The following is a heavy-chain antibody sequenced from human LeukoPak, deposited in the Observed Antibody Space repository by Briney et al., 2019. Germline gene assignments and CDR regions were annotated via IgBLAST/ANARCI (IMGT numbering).Heavy chain of an antibody. J-gene: IGHJ6*02. CDR3: TPPPVLDWFEGGYYYYGMDV. CDR1: GFTFSDYY. V-gene: IGHV3-15*01. D-gene: IGHD3-9*01. CDR2: IKSKTDGGTT. Sequence: PGGSLRLSCAASGFTFSDYYMSWIRQAPGKGLEWVGRIKSKTDGGTTDYAAPVKGRFTISRDDSKNTLYLQMNSLKTEDTAVYYCTPPPVLDWFEGGYYYYGMDVWGQGTTVTVSS.